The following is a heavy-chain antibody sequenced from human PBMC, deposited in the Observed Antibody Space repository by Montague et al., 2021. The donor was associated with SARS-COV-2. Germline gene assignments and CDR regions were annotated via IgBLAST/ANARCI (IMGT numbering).Heavy chain of an antibody. V-gene: IGHV4-59*01. CDR2: MYNSENT. Sequence: SETLSLTCNVAGGSMSGYNWSWIRQPPGKGLQWIGSMYNSENTSYNPSLKSRVTISVDTSKKQFSLRLSSVTAADTAVCFCARGINSAGSYYYHLDVWGQGTTVTVSS. J-gene: IGHJ6*02. CDR3: ARGINSAGSYYYHLDV. CDR1: GGSMSGYN. D-gene: IGHD2-21*01.